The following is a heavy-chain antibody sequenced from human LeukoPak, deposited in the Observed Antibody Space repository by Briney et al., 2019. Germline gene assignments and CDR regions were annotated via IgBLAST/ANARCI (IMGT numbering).Heavy chain of an antibody. J-gene: IGHJ4*02. V-gene: IGHV3-21*01. CDR2: ISSSSSYI. CDR3: ARGGGYSPFDY. CDR1: GFTFSSYA. Sequence: PGGSLRLSCAASGFTFSSYAMTWVRQAPGKGLEWVSSISSSSSYIYYADSVKGRFTISRDNAKNSLYLQMNSLRAEDTAVYYCARGGGYSPFDYWGQGTLVTVSS. D-gene: IGHD6-13*01.